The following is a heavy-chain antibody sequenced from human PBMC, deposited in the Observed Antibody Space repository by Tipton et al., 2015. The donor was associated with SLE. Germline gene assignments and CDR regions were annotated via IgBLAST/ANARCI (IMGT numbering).Heavy chain of an antibody. CDR1: GGSFSGYY. Sequence: TLSLTCAVYGGSFSGYYWSWIRQPPGKGLEWIGEISHSGSTNYNPSLESRVTISVDTSKNQLSLKLSSVTAADTAVYYCARQSFYGDHGNYFDYWGQGTLVTVSS. V-gene: IGHV4-34*01. D-gene: IGHD4-17*01. J-gene: IGHJ4*02. CDR2: ISHSGST. CDR3: ARQSFYGDHGNYFDY.